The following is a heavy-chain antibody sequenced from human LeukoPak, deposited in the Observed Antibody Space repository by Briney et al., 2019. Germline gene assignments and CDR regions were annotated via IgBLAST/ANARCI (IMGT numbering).Heavy chain of an antibody. Sequence: PGGSLRLSCTASGFTFGDYAMSWVRQAPGKGLEWVGFIRSKAYGGTTEYAASVKGRFTISRDDSKSIAYLQMNSLKTEDTAVYYCTRDPAYCSSTSCHNWFDPWGQGTLVTVSS. D-gene: IGHD2-2*01. V-gene: IGHV3-49*04. CDR2: IRSKAYGGTT. J-gene: IGHJ5*02. CDR3: TRDPAYCSSTSCHNWFDP. CDR1: GFTFGDYA.